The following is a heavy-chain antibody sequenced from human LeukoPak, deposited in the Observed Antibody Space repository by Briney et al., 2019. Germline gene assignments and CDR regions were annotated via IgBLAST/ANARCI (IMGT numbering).Heavy chain of an antibody. V-gene: IGHV1-3*01. CDR1: GYTFTSYA. CDR2: INAGNGNT. J-gene: IGHJ6*02. CDR3: ARGAWGYASSGYPYYYYYGMDV. D-gene: IGHD3-22*01. Sequence: ASVKVSCKASGYTFTSYAMHWVRQAPGQRLEWMGWINAGNGNTKYSQKFQGRVTITRDTSASTAYMELSSLRSEDTAVYYCARGAWGYASSGYPYYYYYGMDVWGQGTTVTVSS.